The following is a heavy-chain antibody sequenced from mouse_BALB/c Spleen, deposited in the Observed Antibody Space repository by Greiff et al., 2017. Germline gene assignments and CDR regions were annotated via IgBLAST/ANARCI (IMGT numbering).Heavy chain of an antibody. Sequence: EVQGVESGGGLVQPGGSLKLSCAASGFTFSSYTMSWVRQTPEKRLEWVAYISNGGGSTYYPDTVKGRFTISRDNAKNTLYLQMSSLKSEDTAMYYCAIYYRSRFDYWGQGTTLTVSS. CDR1: GFTFSSYT. CDR2: ISNGGGST. V-gene: IGHV5-12-2*01. D-gene: IGHD2-14*01. CDR3: AIYYRSRFDY. J-gene: IGHJ2*01.